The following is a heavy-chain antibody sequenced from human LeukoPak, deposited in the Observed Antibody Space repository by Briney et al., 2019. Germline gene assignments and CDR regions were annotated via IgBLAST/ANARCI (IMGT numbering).Heavy chain of an antibody. V-gene: IGHV1-46*01. Sequence: ASVKVSCKASGYTLTGYYMHWVRQAPGQGLEWMGIINPSGGTTIYAQKFQGRVTMTRDTSTSTVYMELSSLRSEDTAVYYCARQRGGQYEDAFDIWGQGTMVTVSS. CDR1: GYTLTGYY. D-gene: IGHD2-8*01. J-gene: IGHJ3*02. CDR2: INPSGGTT. CDR3: ARQRGGQYEDAFDI.